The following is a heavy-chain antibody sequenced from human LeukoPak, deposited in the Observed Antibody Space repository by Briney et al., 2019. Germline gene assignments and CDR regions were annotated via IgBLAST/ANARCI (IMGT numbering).Heavy chain of an antibody. CDR2: IDPDSGGT. D-gene: IGHD2-2*02. J-gene: IGHJ4*02. CDR3: ARVPGPYTTSRFDF. Sequence: ASVKVSCKTSGYTFTGYYLHWVRQAPGQRPEWMGRIDPDSGGTHYGQKFQGRVTVTRDTFITTVYMELSGLTSDDTAVYYCARVPGPYTTSRFDFWGQGTLVTVSS. V-gene: IGHV1-2*02. CDR1: GYTFTGYY.